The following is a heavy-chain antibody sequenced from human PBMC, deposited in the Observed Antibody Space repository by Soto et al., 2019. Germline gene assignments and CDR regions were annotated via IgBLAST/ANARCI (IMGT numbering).Heavy chain of an antibody. CDR3: ATTTIFGPFYYYYGMDV. J-gene: IGHJ6*02. CDR2: IDPSDSYT. Sequence: PGESLKISCKGSGYSFTSYWISWVRQMPGKGLEWMGRIDPSDSYTNYSPSFQGHVTISADKSISTAYLQWSSLKASDTAMYYCATTTIFGPFYYYYGMDVWDQGTTVTVSS. D-gene: IGHD3-3*01. V-gene: IGHV5-10-1*01. CDR1: GYSFTSYW.